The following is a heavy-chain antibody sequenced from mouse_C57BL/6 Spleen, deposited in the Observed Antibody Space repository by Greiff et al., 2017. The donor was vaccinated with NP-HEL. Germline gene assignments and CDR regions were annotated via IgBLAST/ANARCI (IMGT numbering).Heavy chain of an antibody. D-gene: IGHD1-1*02. CDR1: GYTFTSYW. Sequence: QVQLQQPGAELAKPGASVKLSCKASGYTFTSYWMRWVKQRPGRGLEWIGRIDPSSGGTKYNEKFKSKATLTADKPSSTAYMQLSSLTSEDSAVYYGAGEGGGRAGFAYWGQGTLVTVSA. CDR3: AGEGGGRAGFAY. J-gene: IGHJ3*01. CDR2: IDPSSGGT. V-gene: IGHV1-72*01.